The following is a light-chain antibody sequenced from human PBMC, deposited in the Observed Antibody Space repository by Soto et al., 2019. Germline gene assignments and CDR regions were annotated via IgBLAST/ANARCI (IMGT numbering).Light chain of an antibody. J-gene: IGKJ1*01. Sequence: DIQMTQSPSTLSASVGDRVTITCRPSQSISSWLAWYQQKPGKAPKVLIYKASSLESGVPSRFSGSGSGTEFTLTISSLQPDDFATYYCQQYNSFSATFGQGTKVDIK. CDR1: QSISSW. CDR2: KAS. CDR3: QQYNSFSAT. V-gene: IGKV1-5*03.